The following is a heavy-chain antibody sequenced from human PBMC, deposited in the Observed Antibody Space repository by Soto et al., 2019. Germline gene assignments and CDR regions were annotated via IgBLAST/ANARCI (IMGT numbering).Heavy chain of an antibody. D-gene: IGHD3-9*01. CDR2: INPSGGST. CDR1: GYTFTSYY. J-gene: IGHJ6*03. Sequence: GASVKVSCKASGYTFTSYYMHWVRQAPGQGLEWMGIINPSGGSTSYAQKFQGRVTMTRDTSTSTVYMELSSLRSEDTAVYYCARGSDILTGYYYYMDVWGKGTTVTVSS. CDR3: ARGSDILTGYYYYMDV. V-gene: IGHV1-46*03.